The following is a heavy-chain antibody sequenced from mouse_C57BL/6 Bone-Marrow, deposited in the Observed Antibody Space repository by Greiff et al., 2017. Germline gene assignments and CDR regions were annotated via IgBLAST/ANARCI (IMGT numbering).Heavy chain of an antibody. CDR1: GYTFTSYG. CDR2: IYPRSGNT. Sequence: VKLMESGAELARPGASVKLSCKASGYTFTSYGISWVKQRTGQGLEWIGEIYPRSGNTYYNEKFKGKATLTADNSSSKAYMELRSLTSEDSAVYFCARASSGYHYFDYWGQGTTLTVSS. V-gene: IGHV1-81*01. CDR3: ARASSGYHYFDY. J-gene: IGHJ2*01. D-gene: IGHD3-2*02.